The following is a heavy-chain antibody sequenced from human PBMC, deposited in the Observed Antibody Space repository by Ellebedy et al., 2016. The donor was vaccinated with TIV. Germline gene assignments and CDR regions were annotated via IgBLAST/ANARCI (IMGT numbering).Heavy chain of an antibody. D-gene: IGHD2-2*01. CDR1: GFIFSDYY. CDR3: ARDARFIDQRHNWFDP. Sequence: GESLKISCAASGFIFSDYYMIWIRQAPGKGLEWVSYISNSGSTIYYADSVKGRFTISRDNAKNSLSLLMNSLRAEDTAVYYCARDARFIDQRHNWFDPWGQGTLVTVPS. J-gene: IGHJ5*02. V-gene: IGHV3-11*01. CDR2: ISNSGSTI.